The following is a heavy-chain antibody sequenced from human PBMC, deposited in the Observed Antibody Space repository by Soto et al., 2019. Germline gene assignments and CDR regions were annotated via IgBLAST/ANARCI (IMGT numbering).Heavy chain of an antibody. D-gene: IGHD3-10*01. CDR2: MQPSTGRT. Sequence: QVQLVQSGAEVREPGASVKVSCKASGYSFTSLDINWVRQTAGQGLEWMGWMQPSTGRTGYAQKFQGRVTMTRDTSINTAYMELTTLTSDDTAVYYCARAAGRFGELYWFDPWGQGTLVTVSP. CDR1: GYSFTSLD. V-gene: IGHV1-8*01. CDR3: ARAAGRFGELYWFDP. J-gene: IGHJ5*02.